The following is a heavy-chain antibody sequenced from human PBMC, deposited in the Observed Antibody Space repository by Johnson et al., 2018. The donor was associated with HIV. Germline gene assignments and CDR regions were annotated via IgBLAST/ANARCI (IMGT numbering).Heavy chain of an antibody. CDR1: GFTFSSYA. CDR3: ARDRSDMIPTQGPEDAFDI. D-gene: IGHD3-22*01. J-gene: IGHJ3*02. CDR2: ISGSGGST. V-gene: IGHV3-23*04. Sequence: VQLVESGGGVVQPGRSLRLSCAASGFTFSSYAMSWVRQAPGKGLEWVSAISGSGGSTYYADSVKGRFTISRDNSKNPPYLQMNSLRAEDTAVYYCARDRSDMIPTQGPEDAFDIWGQGTMVTVSS.